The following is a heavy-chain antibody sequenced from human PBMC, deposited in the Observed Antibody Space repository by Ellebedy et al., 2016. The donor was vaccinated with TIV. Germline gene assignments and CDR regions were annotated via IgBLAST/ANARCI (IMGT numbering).Heavy chain of an antibody. CDR2: VYDSGAT. Sequence: MPSETLSLTCTVSGEFIMSYYWGWIRQSPRRQLEWIGYVYDSGATAYNPSLESRVTISSDTSRKEFFLKLASVTAADTAVYYCARQWGGNVHYWGQGIRVTVSS. D-gene: IGHD1-26*01. CDR3: ARQWGGNVHY. V-gene: IGHV4-59*08. CDR1: GEFIMSYY. J-gene: IGHJ4*02.